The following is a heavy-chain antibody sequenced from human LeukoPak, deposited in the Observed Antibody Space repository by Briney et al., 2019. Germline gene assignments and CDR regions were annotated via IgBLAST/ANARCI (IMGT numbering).Heavy chain of an antibody. V-gene: IGHV3-30*18. J-gene: IGHJ4*02. CDR1: GFTFSSYA. CDR2: ISYDGSHK. CDR3: AKDQNIYDILTGLFDY. Sequence: GGSLRLSCAASGFTFSSYAMSWVRQAPGKGLEWVALISYDGSHKDYTDSVKGRFTISRDNSKNTLYLQMNSLRAEDTAVYYCAKDQNIYDILTGLFDYWGQGTLVTVSS. D-gene: IGHD3-9*01.